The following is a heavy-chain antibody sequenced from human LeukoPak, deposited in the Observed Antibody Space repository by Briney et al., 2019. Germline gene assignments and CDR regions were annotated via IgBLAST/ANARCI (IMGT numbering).Heavy chain of an antibody. CDR1: DGSISSSRYY. CDR3: ARDRPSSSTGVANFDY. V-gene: IGHV4-39*07. Sequence: SETLSLTCTVSDGSISSSRYYWGWIRQPPGKGLEWIGSIYYSGSTYYNPSLKSRVTISVDRSKNQFSLKLSSVTAADTAVYYCARDRPSSSTGVANFDYWGQGTLVTVSS. D-gene: IGHD6-6*01. CDR2: IYYSGST. J-gene: IGHJ4*02.